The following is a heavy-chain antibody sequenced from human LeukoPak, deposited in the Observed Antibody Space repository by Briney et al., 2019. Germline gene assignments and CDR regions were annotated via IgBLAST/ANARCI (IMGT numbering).Heavy chain of an antibody. V-gene: IGHV3-7*01. Sequence: GGSLRLSCAASGFTFSTYWMSWVRQARGKGLEWVANIKEDGSEKYFGDSVKGRFTISRDNAKNSLYLQMNSLRAEDTAVYFCARDSSGYQWGQGTLVTVSS. CDR1: GFTFSTYW. J-gene: IGHJ4*02. CDR3: ARDSSGYQ. CDR2: IKEDGSEK. D-gene: IGHD3-22*01.